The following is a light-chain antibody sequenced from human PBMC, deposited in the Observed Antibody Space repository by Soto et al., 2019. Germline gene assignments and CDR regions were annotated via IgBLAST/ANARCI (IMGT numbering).Light chain of an antibody. CDR2: DAS. V-gene: IGKV3-11*01. CDR3: QQRSDWPST. Sequence: EIVLTQSPATLSLSPGERATLSGRASQSVSSYLAWYQQKPGQAPRLLIYDASNRATGIPARFSGSGSGTDFTLTISSLEPVDFAVYYCQQRSDWPSTFGGGTKVQIK. CDR1: QSVSSY. J-gene: IGKJ4*01.